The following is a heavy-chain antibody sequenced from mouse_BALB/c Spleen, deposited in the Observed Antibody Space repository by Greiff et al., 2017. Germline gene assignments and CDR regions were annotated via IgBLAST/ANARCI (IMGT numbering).Heavy chain of an antibody. CDR3: ARWETPYYFDY. J-gene: IGHJ2*01. CDR1: GYTFTTYW. CDR2: INPSTGYT. V-gene: IGHV1-7*01. Sequence: QVHVKQSGAELAKPGASVKMSCKASGYTFTTYWMHWVKQRPGQGLEWIGYINPSTGYTEYNQKFKDKATLTADKSSSTAYMQLSSLTSEDSAVYYCARWETPYYFDYWGQGTTLTVSS. D-gene: IGHD4-1*01.